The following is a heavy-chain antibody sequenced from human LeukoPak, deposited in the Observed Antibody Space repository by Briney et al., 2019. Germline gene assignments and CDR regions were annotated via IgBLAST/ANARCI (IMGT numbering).Heavy chain of an antibody. D-gene: IGHD2-2*01. CDR3: ARGYCSSTSCYPSDY. V-gene: IGHV1-46*01. CDR1: GYTLTSYY. CDR2: INPSGGST. J-gene: IGHJ4*02. Sequence: GASVKVSCKASGYTLTSYYMHWVRQAPGQGLEWMGIINPSGGSTSYAQKFQGRVTMTRDTSTSTVYMELSSLRSEDTAVYYCARGYCSSTSCYPSDYWGQGTLVTVSS.